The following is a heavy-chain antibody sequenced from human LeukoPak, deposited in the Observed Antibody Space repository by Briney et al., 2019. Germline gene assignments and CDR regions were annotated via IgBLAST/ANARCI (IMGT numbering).Heavy chain of an antibody. CDR2: IYPGDSDT. V-gene: IGHV5-51*01. J-gene: IGHJ3*02. CDR3: ARRRMVRGVMEPRDDAFDI. Sequence: GESLKISCKGSGYNFTSYWIGWVRQMPGKGLEWMGIIYPGDSDTRYSPSFQGQVTISADKSISTAYLQWSSLKASDTAMYYCARRRMVRGVMEPRDDAFDIWGQGTMVTVSS. D-gene: IGHD3-10*01. CDR1: GYNFTSYW.